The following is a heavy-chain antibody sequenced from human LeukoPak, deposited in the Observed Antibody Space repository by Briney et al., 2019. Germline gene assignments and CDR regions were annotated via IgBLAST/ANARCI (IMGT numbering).Heavy chain of an antibody. V-gene: IGHV1-69*05. J-gene: IGHJ5*02. CDR1: GGTFSSYA. Sequence: ASVRVSCKASGGTFSSYAISWVRQAPGQGLELMGRIIPIFGTANYAQKFQGRVTITTHESTSTAYMQLSSLRSEATAVYYCARGPNITSYYGSGSYYKPTYDWFDPWGQGTLVTVSS. D-gene: IGHD3-10*01. CDR2: IIPIFGTA. CDR3: ARGPNITSYYGSGSYYKPTYDWFDP.